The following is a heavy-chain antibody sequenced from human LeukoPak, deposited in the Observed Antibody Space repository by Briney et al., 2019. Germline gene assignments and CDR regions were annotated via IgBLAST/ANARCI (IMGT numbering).Heavy chain of an antibody. CDR3: AKNWWLHYYYMDV. J-gene: IGHJ6*03. CDR2: ISGSGGST. D-gene: IGHD2-8*02. CDR1: GFNFSSYA. Sequence: GGSLRLSCAASGFNFSSYAMSWVRQAPGKGLEWVSAISGSGGSTYYADSVKGRFTISRDNSKNTLYLQMNSLRAEDTAVYYCAKNWWLHYYYMDVWGKGTTVTVSS. V-gene: IGHV3-23*01.